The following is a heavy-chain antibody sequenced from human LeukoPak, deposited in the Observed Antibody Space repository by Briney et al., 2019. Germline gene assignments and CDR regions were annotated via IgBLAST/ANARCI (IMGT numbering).Heavy chain of an antibody. CDR1: GGSISSSSYY. CDR2: IYYSGST. CDR3: AREVAAAGLYNWFDP. Sequence: PSETLSLTCTVSGGSISSSSYYWGWLRQPPGKGLEWIGSIYYSGSTYYNPSLKSRVTISVDTSKNQFSLKLSSVTAADTAVYYCAREVAAAGLYNWFDPWGQGTLVTVSS. V-gene: IGHV4-39*07. J-gene: IGHJ5*02. D-gene: IGHD6-13*01.